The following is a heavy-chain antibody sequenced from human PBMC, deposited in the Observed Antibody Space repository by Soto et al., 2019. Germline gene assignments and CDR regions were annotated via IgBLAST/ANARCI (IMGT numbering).Heavy chain of an antibody. Sequence: TLSLTCTVSGVSISSGGYYWGWIRQPPGKGLEWIGSIYYSGSTYYNPSLKSRVTISVDTSKNQFSLKLSSVTAADTAVYYCATTYSSGWYQPDSVAFDIWGQGTMVTGSS. CDR2: IYYSGST. J-gene: IGHJ3*02. D-gene: IGHD6-19*01. CDR3: ATTYSSGWYQPDSVAFDI. V-gene: IGHV4-39*01. CDR1: GVSISSGGYY.